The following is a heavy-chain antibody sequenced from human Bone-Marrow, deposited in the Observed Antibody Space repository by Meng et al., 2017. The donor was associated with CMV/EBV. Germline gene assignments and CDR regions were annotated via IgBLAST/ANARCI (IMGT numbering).Heavy chain of an antibody. Sequence: ASVKVSCKASGHTFIGYYMHWVRQAPGQGLERMGWINPNSGDTNYAQKFQGRVIMTRDTSISTAYMELSSLRSDDTAIYYCARGPQWEGLYWGQGTLVTVSS. D-gene: IGHD1-26*01. CDR2: INPNSGDT. V-gene: IGHV1-2*02. J-gene: IGHJ4*02. CDR1: GHTFIGYY. CDR3: ARGPQWEGLY.